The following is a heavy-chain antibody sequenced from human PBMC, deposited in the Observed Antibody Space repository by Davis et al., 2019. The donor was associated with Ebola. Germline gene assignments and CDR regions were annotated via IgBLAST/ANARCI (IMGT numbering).Heavy chain of an antibody. CDR2: INPSTGGT. V-gene: IGHV1-2*06. Sequence: ASVKVSCKASGYTFSNYAMNWVRQAPGQGLEWMGRINPSTGGTQSAQIFQGRVTMTRETSITTVFMTLTSLTSDDTAVYYCAREDCVIGVDFWGQGTLVTVSS. CDR3: AREDCVIGVDF. CDR1: GYTFSNYA. D-gene: IGHD3-3*01. J-gene: IGHJ4*02.